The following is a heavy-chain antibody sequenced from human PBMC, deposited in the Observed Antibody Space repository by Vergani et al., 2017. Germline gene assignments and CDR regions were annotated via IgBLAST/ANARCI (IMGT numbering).Heavy chain of an antibody. CDR2: ISSSSSYI. CDR1: GFTFSSYS. CDR3: ARDIYSSGWSFFY. V-gene: IGHV3-21*01. J-gene: IGHJ4*02. Sequence: EVQLVESGGGLIQPGGSLRLSCAASGFTFSSYSMNWVRQAPGKGLEWVSSISSSSSYIYYADSVKGRFTISRDNAKNSLYLQMNSLRAEDTAVYYCARDIYSSGWSFFYWGQGTLVTVSS. D-gene: IGHD6-19*01.